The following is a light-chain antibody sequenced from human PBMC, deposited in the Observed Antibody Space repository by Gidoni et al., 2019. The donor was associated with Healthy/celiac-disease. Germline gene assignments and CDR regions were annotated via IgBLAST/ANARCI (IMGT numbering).Light chain of an antibody. Sequence: EIVLTQSPATLSLPPGERATLSCRASQSVSSYLAWYQQKPGQAPRVLIYDASNRATGIPARFSGSGSGTDFTLTISSLEPEDFAVYYCQQRSNWPFMYTFGQGTKLEIK. V-gene: IGKV3-11*01. CDR1: QSVSSY. CDR3: QQRSNWPFMYT. J-gene: IGKJ2*01. CDR2: DAS.